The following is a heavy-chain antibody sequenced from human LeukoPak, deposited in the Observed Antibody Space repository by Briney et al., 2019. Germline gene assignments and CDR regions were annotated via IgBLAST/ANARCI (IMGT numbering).Heavy chain of an antibody. CDR2: IRSKAYGGTT. CDR1: GFTFGDYA. V-gene: IGHV3-49*03. CDR3: TRDRGGDYVDYYYYYMDV. Sequence: GGSLRLSCTASGFTFGDYAMSWFRQAPGKGLEWVGFIRSKAYGGTTEYAASVKGRFTISRDDSKSIAYLQMNSLKTEDTAVYYCTRDRGGDYVDYYYYYMDVWGKGTTVTVSS. D-gene: IGHD4-17*01. J-gene: IGHJ6*03.